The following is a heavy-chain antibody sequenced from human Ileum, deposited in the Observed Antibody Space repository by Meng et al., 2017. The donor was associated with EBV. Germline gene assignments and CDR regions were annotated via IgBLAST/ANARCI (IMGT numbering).Heavy chain of an antibody. CDR1: GGSISRSDW. D-gene: IGHD3-22*01. CDR2: TSHSGST. V-gene: IGHV4-4*02. CDR3: ASSDYYRSDY. Sequence: QVRVEGSGPGLVKPAETLSLTCAVAGGSISRSDWWSWVRQPPGKGLEWIGETSHSGSTNYSPSLKSRVTISLDKSKNQLSLKLNSVTAADTAVYYCASSDYYRSDYWGQGTLVTVSS. J-gene: IGHJ4*02.